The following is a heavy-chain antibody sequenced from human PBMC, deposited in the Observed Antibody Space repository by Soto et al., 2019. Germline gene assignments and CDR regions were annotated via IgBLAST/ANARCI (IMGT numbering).Heavy chain of an antibody. V-gene: IGHV3-23*01. CDR3: ARDLWEYLH. J-gene: IGHJ4*02. CDR1: GFSFSSHA. D-gene: IGHD1-26*01. Sequence: EVQLLESGGGLVQPGGALRLSCAASGFSFSSHAMSWVRQAPGKGLEWVSSISAGADGAYYADSVKGRFTISRANSNNKLYLQMNGVRAEDTAVYFCARDLWEYLHWGQGTVFTVSS. CDR2: ISAGADGA.